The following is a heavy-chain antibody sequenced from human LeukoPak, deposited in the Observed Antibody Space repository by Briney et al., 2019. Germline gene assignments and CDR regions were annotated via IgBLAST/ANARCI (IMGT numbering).Heavy chain of an antibody. D-gene: IGHD3-22*01. V-gene: IGHV4-34*01. CDR2: INHSGST. CDR3: ARGQPRRSGYSDY. J-gene: IGHJ4*02. Sequence: SETLSLTCAVYGGSFSGYYWSWIRQPPGKGLEWIGEINHSGSTNYNPSLKSRVTISVDTSKNQFSLKLSSVTAADTAVYYCARGQPRRSGYSDYWGLGTLVTVSS. CDR1: GGSFSGYY.